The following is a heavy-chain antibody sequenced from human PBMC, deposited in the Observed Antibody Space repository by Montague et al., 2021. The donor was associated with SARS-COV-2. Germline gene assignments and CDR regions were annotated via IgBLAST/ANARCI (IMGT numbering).Heavy chain of an antibody. CDR3: ARDSSSGSDWYYYYGMDV. CDR1: GFTFSSYG. CDR2: IWYDGSKN. V-gene: IGHV3-33*01. Sequence: SLRLSCAASGFTFSSYGMHWVRQAPGKGLEWVALIWYDGSKNYYADSVKGRFTISRDNSKNTLYLQMNTLRAEDTAVYYCARDSSSGSDWYYYYGMDVWGQGTTVTVS. D-gene: IGHD6-13*01. J-gene: IGHJ6*02.